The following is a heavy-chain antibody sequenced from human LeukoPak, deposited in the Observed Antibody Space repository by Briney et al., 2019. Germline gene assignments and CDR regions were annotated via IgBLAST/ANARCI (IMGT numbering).Heavy chain of an antibody. Sequence: PGGSLRLSCAASGFTFSSYEMNWVRQAPGKGLEWVSYISSSGSTIYYADSVKGRFTISRDNSKNTLYLQMNSLRAEDTAVYYCARVRGGYGSGSYYYYYYMDVWGKGTTVTISS. D-gene: IGHD2-15*01. CDR1: GFTFSSYE. CDR3: ARVRGGYGSGSYYYYYYMDV. V-gene: IGHV3-48*03. J-gene: IGHJ6*03. CDR2: ISSSGSTI.